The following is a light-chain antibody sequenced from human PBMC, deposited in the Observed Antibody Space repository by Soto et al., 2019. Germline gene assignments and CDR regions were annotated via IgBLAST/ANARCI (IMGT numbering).Light chain of an antibody. CDR2: SNN. Sequence: QSVLTQPPSASGTPGQRVTISCSGSSSNIGSNTVNWYQQLPGTAPKLLIYSNNQRPSGVPDRFSGSKSGTSASLAINRVEAGDEADFYCQVWDSGSDLWVFGGGTKLTVL. CDR3: QVWDSGSDLWV. CDR1: SSNIGSNT. V-gene: IGLV1-44*01. J-gene: IGLJ3*02.